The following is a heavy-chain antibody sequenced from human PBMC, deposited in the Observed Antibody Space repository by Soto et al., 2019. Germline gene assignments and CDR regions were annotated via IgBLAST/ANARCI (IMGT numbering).Heavy chain of an antibody. CDR3: ARMTYNWFYP. J-gene: IGHJ5*02. CDR1: GYTFTSYA. Sequence: QVQLVQAGAEVKKPGASVKVSCKASGYTFTSYAMHWVRQAPGQRFEWMGWINAGNGNTKYSQKFQGRVTITRDSSAITAYMELSTLRSEDTAVYSCARMTYNWFYPWGQGTLVTVSS. V-gene: IGHV1-3*01. CDR2: INAGNGNT.